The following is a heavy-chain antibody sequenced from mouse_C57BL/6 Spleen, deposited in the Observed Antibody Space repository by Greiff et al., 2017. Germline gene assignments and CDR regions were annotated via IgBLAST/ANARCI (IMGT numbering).Heavy chain of an antibody. CDR2: ISDGGSYT. CDR1: GFTFSSYA. D-gene: IGHD1-1*01. V-gene: IGHV5-4*01. CDR3: ARDHYGSSPLGYFDV. J-gene: IGHJ1*03. Sequence: EVQRVESGGGLVKPGGSLKLSCAASGFTFSSYAMSWVRQTPEKRLEWVATISDGGSYTYYPDNVKGRFTISRDNAKNNLYLQMSHLKSEDTAMYYCARDHYGSSPLGYFDVWGTGTTVTVSS.